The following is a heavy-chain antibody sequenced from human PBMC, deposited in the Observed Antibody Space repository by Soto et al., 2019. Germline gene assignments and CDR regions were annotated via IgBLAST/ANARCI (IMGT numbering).Heavy chain of an antibody. Sequence: SETLSLTCTLSGCSLSSYYWSWIRQPPGKGLECIGFIYGSGITKYNPSLKSRVTLSLDTSMNQFSLKLSSVTAADTAMYYCARATGNCGGDCYRNSFDIWGQGTMVTVS. CDR3: ARATGNCGGDCYRNSFDI. V-gene: IGHV4-59*01. CDR2: IYGSGIT. J-gene: IGHJ3*02. D-gene: IGHD2-21*02. CDR1: GCSLSSYY.